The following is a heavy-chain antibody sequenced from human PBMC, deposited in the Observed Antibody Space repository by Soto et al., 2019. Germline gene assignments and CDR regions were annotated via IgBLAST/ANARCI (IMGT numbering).Heavy chain of an antibody. D-gene: IGHD2-21*01. CDR2: VSPENRNA. J-gene: IGHJ1*01. V-gene: IGHV1-8*01. CDR3: ANDCFHCNAL. CDR1: GYTFTEYA. Sequence: VASGKVSCKTSGYTFTEYAINWVRQAPGQGLEYMGWVSPENRNAGYAPQFRGRVSMTADTSINTVYLELTTLTYEDTGVYYCANDCFHCNALWGQGTPVTVSS.